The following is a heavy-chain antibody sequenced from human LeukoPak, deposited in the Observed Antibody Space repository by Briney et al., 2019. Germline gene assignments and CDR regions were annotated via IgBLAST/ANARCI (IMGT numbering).Heavy chain of an antibody. J-gene: IGHJ4*02. V-gene: IGHV1-69*13. CDR2: IIPIFGTA. D-gene: IGHD3-10*01. Sequence: SVKVSCKASGYTFTSYYMHWVRQAPGQGLEWMGGIIPIFGTANYAQKFQGRVTITADESTSTAYMELSSLRSEDTAVYYCARDHGVRYYGSGSWYYFDYWGQGTLVTVSS. CDR1: GYTFTSYY. CDR3: ARDHGVRYYGSGSWYYFDY.